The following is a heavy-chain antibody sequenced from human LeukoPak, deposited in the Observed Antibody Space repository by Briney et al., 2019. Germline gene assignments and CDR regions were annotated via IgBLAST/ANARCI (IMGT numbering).Heavy chain of an antibody. Sequence: SETLSLTCAVYGGSFSGYYWSWIRQPPGKGLERIGEINHSGSTNYNPSLKSRVTISVDTSKNQFSLKLSSVTAADTAVYYCARGRLGYCTGGVCYFGAWGQGTLVTVSS. J-gene: IGHJ5*02. CDR3: ARGRLGYCTGGVCYFGA. CDR1: GGSFSGYY. V-gene: IGHV4-34*01. D-gene: IGHD2-8*02. CDR2: INHSGST.